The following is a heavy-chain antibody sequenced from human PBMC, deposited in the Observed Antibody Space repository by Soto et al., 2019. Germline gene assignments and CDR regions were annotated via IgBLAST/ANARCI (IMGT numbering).Heavy chain of an antibody. D-gene: IGHD4-17*01. CDR3: AKDYGDWTGLYYYGMDV. CDR1: GFTFSSYG. J-gene: IGHJ6*02. CDR2: IWYNGSDK. Sequence: LRLSCAASGFTFSSYGMHWVRQAPGKGLEWVAVIWYNGSDKKYADSVKGRFTISRDNSEKTLYLQMNSLRAEDTAVYYCAKDYGDWTGLYYYGMDVWGQGTTVPVYS. V-gene: IGHV3-33*06.